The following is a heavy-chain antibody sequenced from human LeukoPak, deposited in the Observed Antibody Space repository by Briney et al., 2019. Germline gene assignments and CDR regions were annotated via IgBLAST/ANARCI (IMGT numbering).Heavy chain of an antibody. V-gene: IGHV3-9*01. D-gene: IGHD6-19*01. CDR2: FSWNSGSI. CDR1: GFTFDDYA. CDR3: AKSVIAVAGTAHFDY. Sequence: GGSLTLPCAPSGFTFDDYAMHWLRHATGGGVEWVTGFSWNSGSIRYADSVRGRFTISRDDAKNSLYLQMNSLRGEDAALYYCAKSVIAVAGTAHFDYWGQGTLVTVSS. J-gene: IGHJ4*02.